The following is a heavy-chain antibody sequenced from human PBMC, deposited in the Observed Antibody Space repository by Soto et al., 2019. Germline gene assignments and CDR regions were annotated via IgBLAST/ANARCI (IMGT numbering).Heavy chain of an antibody. CDR1: GFIFSNYA. CDR2: IIVGGAKT. CDR3: AKGLRSGWGDIDY. V-gene: IGHV3-23*01. J-gene: IGHJ4*02. Sequence: EVQLLESGGDLVQPGGSLRLSCTASGFIFSNYAMPWVRQARGKGLEWVSTIIVGGAKTYYTDSVKGRFTISRDNSKNTVFLQMISLGGEDTAVYYCAKGLRSGWGDIDYWGQGTLVSVSP. D-gene: IGHD6-25*01.